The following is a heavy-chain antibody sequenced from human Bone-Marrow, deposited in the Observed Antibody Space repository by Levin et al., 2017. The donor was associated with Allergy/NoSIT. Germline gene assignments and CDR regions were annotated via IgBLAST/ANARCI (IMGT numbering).Heavy chain of an antibody. V-gene: IGHV3-48*03. CDR2: ISASGGKI. Sequence: PGGSLRLSCTSSGFTFSGYEMTWVRQAPGKGLEWLTYISASGGKIHYANSVRGRFTVSRDNAKHSLHLQMNSLRAEDTAIYYCARVLGVVVTHNFFGMDVWGRGTTVTVS. CDR1: GFTFSGYE. D-gene: IGHD3-3*01. J-gene: IGHJ6*02. CDR3: ARVLGVVVTHNFFGMDV.